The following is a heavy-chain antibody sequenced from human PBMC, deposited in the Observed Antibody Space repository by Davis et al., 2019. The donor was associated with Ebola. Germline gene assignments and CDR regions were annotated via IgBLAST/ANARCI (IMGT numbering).Heavy chain of an antibody. CDR2: INAGNGNT. V-gene: IGHV1-3*01. Sequence: ASVKVSCKASGYTFTSYAMHWVRQAPGQRLEWMGWINAGNGNTKYSQKFQGRVTMTRNTSISTAYMELSSLRSEDTAVYYCARGPYSSSWYGHRYYYYYYGMDVWGQGTTVTVSS. D-gene: IGHD6-13*01. CDR1: GYTFTSYA. CDR3: ARGPYSSSWYGHRYYYYYYGMDV. J-gene: IGHJ6*02.